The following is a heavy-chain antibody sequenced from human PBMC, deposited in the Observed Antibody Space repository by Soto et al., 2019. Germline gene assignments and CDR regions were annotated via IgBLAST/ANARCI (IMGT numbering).Heavy chain of an antibody. CDR3: ARGSYGAGSDY. D-gene: IGHD3-10*01. V-gene: IGHV4-30-2*01. Sequence: QLQLQESGSGLVKPSQTLSLTCTVSGCSISSGDYSWSWIRQPPGKGLEWIGYVFRSGSTYYSPSLKSRVTISVDGSKNQFSLKLTSVTAADTGVYYCARGSYGAGSDYWGQGTLVTVSS. J-gene: IGHJ4*02. CDR1: GCSISSGDYS. CDR2: VFRSGST.